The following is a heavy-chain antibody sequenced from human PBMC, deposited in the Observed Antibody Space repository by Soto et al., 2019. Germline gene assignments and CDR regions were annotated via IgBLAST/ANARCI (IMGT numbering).Heavy chain of an antibody. Sequence: QVQLVQSGAEVKKPGASVKVSCKASGYTFTSYGISWVRQAPGQGLEWMGWISAYNGNTNYAQKLQGRVTMTTDKSTSTAYMELRSLRSDDTAVYYCASFSIAATDPYGMDVWGQGTTVTVSS. CDR3: ASFSIAATDPYGMDV. CDR1: GYTFTSYG. CDR2: ISAYNGNT. J-gene: IGHJ6*02. V-gene: IGHV1-18*01. D-gene: IGHD6-13*01.